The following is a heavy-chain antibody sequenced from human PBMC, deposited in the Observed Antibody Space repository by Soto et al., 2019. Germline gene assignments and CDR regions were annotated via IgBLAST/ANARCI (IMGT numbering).Heavy chain of an antibody. CDR2: ISTYNGDT. CDR3: ARGWELEY. CDR1: GYTFTNYD. Sequence: QVHLVQSGAEVKKPGALVKVSCKTSGYTFTNYDISWVRQAPGQGLEWMGSISTYNGDTHYAQKLQGRVTMTTDTSTTTAYMDLTSLTSDDTAVYFCARGWELEYWGQGTLFSVSS. V-gene: IGHV1-18*01. J-gene: IGHJ4*02. D-gene: IGHD1-26*01.